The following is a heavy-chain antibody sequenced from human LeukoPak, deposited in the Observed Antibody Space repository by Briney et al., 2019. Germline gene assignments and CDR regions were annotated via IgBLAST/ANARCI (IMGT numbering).Heavy chain of an antibody. CDR3: AKDITAGLRYFDWSTPDV. J-gene: IGHJ6*02. Sequence: GGSLRLSCAASGFTFSSYAMNWVRQAPGKGLEWVSAISGSGGSTYYADSVKGRFTISRDNSKNTLYLQMNSLRAEDTAVYYCAKDITAGLRYFDWSTPDVWGQGTTVTVSS. D-gene: IGHD3-9*01. CDR1: GFTFSSYA. V-gene: IGHV3-23*01. CDR2: ISGSGGST.